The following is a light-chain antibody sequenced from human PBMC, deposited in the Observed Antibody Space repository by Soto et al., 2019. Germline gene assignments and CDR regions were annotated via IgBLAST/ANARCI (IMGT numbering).Light chain of an antibody. Sequence: EIVLTQSQGTLSLSPGERATLSCLASQSVSSSNLAWYQQKPGQAPRLLIYGASTRATGIPARFSGSGSGTDFTLTISSLEPEDSAVYYCQQRNVWPPVTFGQGTRLEIK. CDR2: GAS. CDR3: QQRNVWPPVT. V-gene: IGKV3D-20*02. J-gene: IGKJ5*01. CDR1: QSVSSSN.